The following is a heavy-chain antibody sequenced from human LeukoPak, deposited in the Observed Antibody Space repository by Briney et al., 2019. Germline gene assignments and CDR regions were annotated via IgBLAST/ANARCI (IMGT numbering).Heavy chain of an antibody. CDR2: IYYSGST. D-gene: IGHD6-19*01. V-gene: IGHV4-59*01. J-gene: IGHJ4*02. CDR3: AGLAVAGLCFDY. Sequence: YWXWXXXXXXXGXXWIGYIYYSGSTNYNPSLKSRVTISVDTSKNQFSLKLSSVTAADTAVYYCAGLAVAGLCFDYWGQGTLVTVSS. CDR1: Y.